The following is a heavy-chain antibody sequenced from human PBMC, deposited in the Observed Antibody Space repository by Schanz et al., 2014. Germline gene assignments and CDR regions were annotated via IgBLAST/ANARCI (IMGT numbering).Heavy chain of an antibody. J-gene: IGHJ3*01. Sequence: QVQLVESGGGVVQPGTSLRLSCAASGFTFRGHAMHWVRQAPGQGLEKVAVTSTDGTKTYYAASVRGRFTISRDNSKNTVYLQMNSLRSEDTAVYYCTRDRGALINNNDALDLWGQGTMVSVSS. V-gene: IGHV3-30*04. CDR3: TRDRGALINNNDALDL. CDR2: TSTDGTKT. CDR1: GFTFRGHA. D-gene: IGHD3-16*01.